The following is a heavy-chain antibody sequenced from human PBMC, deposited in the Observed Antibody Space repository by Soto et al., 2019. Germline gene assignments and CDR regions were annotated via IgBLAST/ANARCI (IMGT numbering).Heavy chain of an antibody. Sequence: EVQLVESGGGLVQPGGSLRLSCAASGFTFNSYNMNWVRQAPGKGLEWVSYIARRSGTIYYADSVKGRFSISRDNARNSLYLQMNSLRAEDTAVYYCARGGTSSSWTDLLDYWGQGTLVTVSS. CDR2: IARRSGTI. D-gene: IGHD6-13*01. J-gene: IGHJ4*02. CDR3: ARGGTSSSWTDLLDY. V-gene: IGHV3-48*01. CDR1: GFTFNSYN.